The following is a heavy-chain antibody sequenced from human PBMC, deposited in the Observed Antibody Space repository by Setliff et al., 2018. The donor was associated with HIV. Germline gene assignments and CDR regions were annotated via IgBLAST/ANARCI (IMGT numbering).Heavy chain of an antibody. CDR1: GFTFSSYW. CDR3: AGGIVGPRGPAEY. J-gene: IGHJ4*02. D-gene: IGHD1-26*01. CDR2: ITGSGGST. V-gene: IGHV3-23*01. Sequence: PGGSLRLSCAASGFTFSSYWMSWVRQAPGKGLEWVSAITGSGGSTYYADSVKGRFTPSRDNSKNTVYLQLDSLRNDDTSVYYCAGGIVGPRGPAEYWGQGTLVTVSS.